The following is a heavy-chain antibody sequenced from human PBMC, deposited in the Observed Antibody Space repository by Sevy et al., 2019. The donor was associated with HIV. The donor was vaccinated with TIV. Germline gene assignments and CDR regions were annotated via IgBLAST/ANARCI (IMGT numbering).Heavy chain of an antibody. Sequence: GGSLRLSCAASGFTFSSYAMHWVRQAPGKGLEWVAVISYDGSNKYYADSVKGRFTISRDNSNNTLYLQMNSLRAEDTAVYYCVRERGGDYYDSSGYYFDYWGQGTLVTVSS. CDR3: VRERGGDYYDSSGYYFDY. D-gene: IGHD3-22*01. J-gene: IGHJ4*02. CDR1: GFTFSSYA. V-gene: IGHV3-30*04. CDR2: ISYDGSNK.